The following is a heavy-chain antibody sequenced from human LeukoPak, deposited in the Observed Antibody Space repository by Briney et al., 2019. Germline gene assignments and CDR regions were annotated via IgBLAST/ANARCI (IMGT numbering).Heavy chain of an antibody. D-gene: IGHD1-1*01. CDR2: INPSGSTT. J-gene: IGHJ5*01. CDR3: ARETSDS. Sequence: ASVKVSCKASGYTFTSYFTHWVRQAPGQGLEWLGMINPSGSTTTYAQKFQGRVTMTTDTSTSTVYMELSSLRSEDTAVYYCARETSDSWGQGTLVTVSS. CDR1: GYTFTSYF. V-gene: IGHV1-46*01.